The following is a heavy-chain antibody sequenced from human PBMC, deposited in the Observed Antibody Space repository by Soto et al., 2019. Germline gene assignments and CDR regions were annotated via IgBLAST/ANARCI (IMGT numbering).Heavy chain of an antibody. CDR2: IWYDGSNK. D-gene: IGHD6-6*01. V-gene: IGHV3-33*01. Sequence: GGSLRLSCAASGFTFSSYGMHWVRQAPGKGLEWVAVIWYDGSNKYYADSVKGRFTISRDNSKNTLYLQMNSLRAEDTAVYYCARHRAARTGGYYYYGMDVWGQGTTVTVSS. CDR3: ARHRAARTGGYYYYGMDV. J-gene: IGHJ6*02. CDR1: GFTFSSYG.